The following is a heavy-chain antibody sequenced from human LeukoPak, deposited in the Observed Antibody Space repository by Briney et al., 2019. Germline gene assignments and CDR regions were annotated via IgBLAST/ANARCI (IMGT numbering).Heavy chain of an antibody. Sequence: GGSLRLSCADSVYTAISDYMRWVRQALGRAVEWVSIIYSGGSTYYADSVKGRFTISRDNSKNTVYLQMKSLRAEDTAVYYCATGDPGFAWGQGTLVTVSS. J-gene: IGHJ5*02. V-gene: IGHV3-66*01. D-gene: IGHD3-10*01. CDR1: VYTAISDY. CDR3: ATGDPGFA. CDR2: IYSGGST.